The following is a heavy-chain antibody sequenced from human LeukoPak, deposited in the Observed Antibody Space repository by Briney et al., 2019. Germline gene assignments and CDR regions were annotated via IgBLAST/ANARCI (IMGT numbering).Heavy chain of an antibody. CDR3: AWIYSIMARYYYGMDV. CDR2: IYYSGST. CDR1: GGSISSGDYY. J-gene: IGHJ6*02. D-gene: IGHD3-16*01. V-gene: IGHV4-30-4*01. Sequence: KSSQTLSLTCTVSGGSISSGDYYWSWIRQPPGKGLEWIGYIYYSGSTYYNPSLKSRVTISVDTSKNQFSLKLSSVTAADTAVYYCAWIYSIMARYYYGMDVWGQGTTVTVSS.